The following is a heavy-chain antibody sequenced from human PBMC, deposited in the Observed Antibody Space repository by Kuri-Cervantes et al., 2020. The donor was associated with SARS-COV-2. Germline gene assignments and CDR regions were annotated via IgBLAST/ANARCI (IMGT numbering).Heavy chain of an antibody. CDR2: ISSSGSTI. Sequence: GESLKISCAASGFTFSDYYMSWIRQAPGKGLEWVSYISSSGSTIYYADSVKGRFTISRDNAKNSLYLLMNTLRAEDTAVYYCARVNFMGGPSIGYWGQGTLVTVSS. CDR3: ARVNFMGGPSIGY. V-gene: IGHV3-11*04. J-gene: IGHJ4*02. D-gene: IGHD3-16*01. CDR1: GFTFSDYY.